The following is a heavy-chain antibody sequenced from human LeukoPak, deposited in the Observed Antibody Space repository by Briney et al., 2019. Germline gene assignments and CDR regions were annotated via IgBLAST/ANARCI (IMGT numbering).Heavy chain of an antibody. D-gene: IGHD1-26*01. V-gene: IGHV4-34*01. Sequence: SETLSLTCAVYGGSFSGYYWSWIRQPPGKGLEWIGEINHSRSTNYNPSLKSRVTISVDTSKNQFSLKLSSVTAADTAMYYCARDWSSGSYWYFDLWGRGTLVTVSS. CDR2: INHSRST. CDR3: ARDWSSGSYWYFDL. J-gene: IGHJ2*01. CDR1: GGSFSGYY.